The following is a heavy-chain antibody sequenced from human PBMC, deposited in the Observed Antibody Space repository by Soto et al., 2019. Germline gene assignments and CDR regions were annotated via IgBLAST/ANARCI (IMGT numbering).Heavy chain of an antibody. CDR3: AKGTITFFGVVPNCFDP. J-gene: IGHJ5*02. CDR2: ISGSGGST. CDR1: GFTFSCYA. V-gene: IGHV3-23*01. Sequence: GGSLRLSCAASGFTFSCYAMSWGRQAPGGGLEWVSAISGSGGSTYYADSVKGRFTISRDNSKNTLYLQMNSLRAEDTAVYYCAKGTITFFGVVPNCFDPWGQGTLVTVSS. D-gene: IGHD3-3*01.